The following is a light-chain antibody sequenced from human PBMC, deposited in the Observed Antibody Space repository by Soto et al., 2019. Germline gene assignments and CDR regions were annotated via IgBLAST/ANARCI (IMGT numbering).Light chain of an antibody. Sequence: DMQLTQSPSTLSASVGDRVTITCRASESINNWLAWLQQKPGRAPKVLIFDASTLESGVPSRFSGSKSGTEFTLAISSLQPDDSATYYCQQYKTYSQWTFGQGTNVEI. V-gene: IGKV1-5*01. CDR3: QQYKTYSQWT. CDR1: ESINNW. J-gene: IGKJ1*01. CDR2: DAS.